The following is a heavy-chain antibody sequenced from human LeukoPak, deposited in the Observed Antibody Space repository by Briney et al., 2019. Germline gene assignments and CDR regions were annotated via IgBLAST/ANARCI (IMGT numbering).Heavy chain of an antibody. D-gene: IGHD3-22*01. CDR2: ISGSGGST. V-gene: IGHV3-23*01. CDR3: AKDVLVVVIGAFDI. J-gene: IGHJ3*02. Sequence: GGSLRLSCAASGVTFSSYAMSWVRQAPGKGLGWVAAISGSGGSTYYADSVKGRLTISRDNSKNTLSLQMNRLRAEDPAVYYCAKDVLVVVIGAFDIWGQGTMVTVSS. CDR1: GVTFSSYA.